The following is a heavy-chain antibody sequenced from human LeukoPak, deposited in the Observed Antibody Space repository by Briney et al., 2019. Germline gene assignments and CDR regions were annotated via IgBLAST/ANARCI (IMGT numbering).Heavy chain of an antibody. Sequence: ASVKVSCKASGYTFTGYYMHWVRQAPGQGLEWMGWINPNSGGTNYAQKFQGRVTMTRDTSISTAYMELSRLRSDDTAVYYCATEGDYGGNYLDYWGQGTLVTVSS. CDR3: ATEGDYGGNYLDY. D-gene: IGHD4-23*01. V-gene: IGHV1-2*02. CDR1: GYTFTGYY. J-gene: IGHJ4*02. CDR2: INPNSGGT.